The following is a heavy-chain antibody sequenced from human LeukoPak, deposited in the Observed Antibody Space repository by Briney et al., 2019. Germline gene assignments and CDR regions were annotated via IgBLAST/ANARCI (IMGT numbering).Heavy chain of an antibody. Sequence: PGGSLRLSCAASGFTFSSYAMSWVRQAPGKGLEWVSAISGSGGSTYYADSVKGRFTISRDNSKNTLYLQMNSLRAEDTAVYYCAKVGPLGADLRWDWYFDLWGHGTLVTVSS. J-gene: IGHJ2*01. CDR2: ISGSGGST. CDR1: GFTFSSYA. D-gene: IGHD3-16*01. CDR3: AKVGPLGADLRWDWYFDL. V-gene: IGHV3-23*01.